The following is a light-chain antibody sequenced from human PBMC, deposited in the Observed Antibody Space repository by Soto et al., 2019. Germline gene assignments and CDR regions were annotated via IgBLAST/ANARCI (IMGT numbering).Light chain of an antibody. CDR2: KAS. J-gene: IGKJ2*01. CDR3: QQYKSYPYT. V-gene: IGKV1-5*03. CDR1: QSISSW. Sequence: DIQMTQSPSTLSACVGDRVTITCRASQSISSWLAWYQQKPGKAPKLLLYKASSLESGVPSRFSGSGSGTEFTLTISSLQPDDFATYYCQQYKSYPYTFGQGPKLEIK.